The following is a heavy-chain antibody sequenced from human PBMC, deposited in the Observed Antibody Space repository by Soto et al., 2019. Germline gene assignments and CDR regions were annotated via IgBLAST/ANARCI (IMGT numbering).Heavy chain of an antibody. CDR2: IWYDGSDK. CDR3: ARTLYDSGGYHRFQH. D-gene: IGHD3-22*01. CDR1: GFTLSSYG. Sequence: QVQLVESGGGVVQPGRSLRLSCAASGFTLSSYGMHWVRQAPGKGLEWVAVIWYDGSDKYYADSVKGRFTISRDNSKNTLYLRMNSLRAEDTAVYYCARTLYDSGGYHRFQHWGQGTLGTVSS. V-gene: IGHV3-33*01. J-gene: IGHJ1*01.